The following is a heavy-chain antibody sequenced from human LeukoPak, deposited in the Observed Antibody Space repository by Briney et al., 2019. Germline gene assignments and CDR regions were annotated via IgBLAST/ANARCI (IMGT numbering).Heavy chain of an antibody. V-gene: IGHV4-59*08. Sequence: PSETLSLTCTVSDVSISSLYWSWVRQPPGKGLEWIGYIYHSGITNYNPSLKSRGTMSLDTSKSQFSLKLSSVTAADTAVYYCARLRYCSSGTCLWYFDLWGRGTLVTVSS. CDR1: DVSISSLY. D-gene: IGHD2-15*01. CDR2: IYHSGIT. CDR3: ARLRYCSSGTCLWYFDL. J-gene: IGHJ2*01.